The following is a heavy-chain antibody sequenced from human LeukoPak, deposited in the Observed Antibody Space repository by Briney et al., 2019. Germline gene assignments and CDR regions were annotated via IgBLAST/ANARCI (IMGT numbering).Heavy chain of an antibody. D-gene: IGHD2-8*01. Sequence: ASVKVSCKASGGTFSSYAIIWVRQAAGQGLEWVGWLNPQSGHTGYTENFQGRVIMTMDSSTATVYMELRSLRFEDTAVYYCARGPWFRSLVGYCADGVCYPGYWGQGTLVTVSS. CDR2: LNPQSGHT. CDR3: ARGPWFRSLVGYCADGVCYPGY. V-gene: IGHV1-8*02. CDR1: GGTFSSYA. J-gene: IGHJ4*02.